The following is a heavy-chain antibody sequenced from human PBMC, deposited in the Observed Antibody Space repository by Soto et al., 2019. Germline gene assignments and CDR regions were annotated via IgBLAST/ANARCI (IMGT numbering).Heavy chain of an antibody. CDR3: ARLRSKNWFVP. J-gene: IGHJ5*02. CDR1: GGSISSSSYY. V-gene: IGHV4-39*01. Sequence: QLQLQESGPGLVKPSESLSLTCTGSGGSISSSSYYWGWIRQPPGKGLEWIGSIYYSGSTYYTPSLKSRVTISVDTPKNQFSLKLSPVTAADPAVYYCARLRSKNWFVPWGQGTLVIVSS. CDR2: IYYSGST.